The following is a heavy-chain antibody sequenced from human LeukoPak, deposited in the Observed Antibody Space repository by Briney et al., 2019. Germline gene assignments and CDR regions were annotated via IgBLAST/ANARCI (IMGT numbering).Heavy chain of an antibody. V-gene: IGHV3-9*03. D-gene: IGHD7-27*01. CDR2: ISWNSGSI. J-gene: IGHJ3*02. CDR1: GFTFDDYA. CDR3: AKLTGDHDAFDI. Sequence: PGGSLRLSCAASGFTFDDYAMHWVRQAPGKGLEWVSGISWNSGSIGYADSVKGRFTISRDNAKNSLYLQMNSLRAEDMALYYRAKLTGDHDAFDIWGQGTMVTVSS.